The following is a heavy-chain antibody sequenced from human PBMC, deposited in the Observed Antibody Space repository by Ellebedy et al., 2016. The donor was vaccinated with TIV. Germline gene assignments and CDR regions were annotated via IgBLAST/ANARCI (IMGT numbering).Heavy chain of an antibody. CDR3: TRDALTNWDY. CDR1: GFSFSSHW. J-gene: IGHJ4*02. Sequence: GESLKISCAASGFSFSSHWMTWVRQAPGKGLEWVANIKTDGSAKYYVDSEKGRFAISRDNAKNSLYLQMNSLRADDTAIYYCTRDALTNWDYWGQGTPVTVSS. CDR2: IKTDGSAK. V-gene: IGHV3-7*01. D-gene: IGHD1-1*01.